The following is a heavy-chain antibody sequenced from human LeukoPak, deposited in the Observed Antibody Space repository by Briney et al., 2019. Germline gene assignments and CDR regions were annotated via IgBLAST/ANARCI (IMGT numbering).Heavy chain of an antibody. J-gene: IGHJ4*02. D-gene: IGHD3-10*01. CDR1: GFTFSTYW. V-gene: IGHV3-7*01. CDR3: ARERMYSGSGSTYPYYDY. Sequence: GGSLRLSCAASGFTFSTYWMTWVRQSPGKGLEWVANIKPDGSKKYFVDSVKGRFTISRDNAKNALYLEMNSLRAEDTAEYFCARERMYSGSGSTYPYYDYWGQGTLVTVSS. CDR2: IKPDGSKK.